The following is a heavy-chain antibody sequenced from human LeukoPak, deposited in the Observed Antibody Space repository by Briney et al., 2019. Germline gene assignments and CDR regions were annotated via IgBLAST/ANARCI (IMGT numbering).Heavy chain of an antibody. Sequence: PSETLSLTCAVYGGSFSGYYWSWIRQPPGKGLEWIGEINHSGSTNYNPSLKSRVTISVDTSKNQFSLKLSSVTAADTAVYYCARGGDDNYYDSSGYYYDFDYWGQGTLVTVSS. V-gene: IGHV4-34*01. J-gene: IGHJ4*02. CDR2: INHSGST. D-gene: IGHD3-22*01. CDR3: ARGGDDNYYDSSGYYYDFDY. CDR1: GGSFSGYY.